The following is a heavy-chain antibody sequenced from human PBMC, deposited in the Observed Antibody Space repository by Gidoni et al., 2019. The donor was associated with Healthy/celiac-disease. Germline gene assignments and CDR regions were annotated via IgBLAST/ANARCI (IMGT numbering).Heavy chain of an antibody. CDR3: ARGSRGDYGDDISGYYGMDV. V-gene: IGHV3-53*02. CDR2: IYSGGST. Sequence: EVQLVETGGALIQPGGSLRLSCAASGFTVSSNYMSWVRQAPGKGLEWVSVIYSGGSTYYADSVKGRFTISRDNSKNTLYLQMNSLRAEDTAVYYCARGSRGDYGDDISGYYGMDVWGQGTTVTVSS. CDR1: GFTVSSNY. J-gene: IGHJ6*02. D-gene: IGHD4-17*01.